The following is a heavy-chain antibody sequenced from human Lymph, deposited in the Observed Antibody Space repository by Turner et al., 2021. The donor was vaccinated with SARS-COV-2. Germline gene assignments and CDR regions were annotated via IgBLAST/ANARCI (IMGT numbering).Heavy chain of an antibody. CDR1: GYTFTSYD. V-gene: IGHV1-8*02. CDR2: MNPNRGNT. Sequence: QVQLVQSGAEVKKPGASVKVSCKAPGYTFTSYDINWVRQATGQGLEWMGWMNPNRGNTGYAQKFQGRVTMTRNTSISTAYMELGSLRSEDTAVYYCARGRYSGGGMDVWGQGTTVTVSS. D-gene: IGHD1-26*01. J-gene: IGHJ6*02. CDR3: ARGRYSGGGMDV.